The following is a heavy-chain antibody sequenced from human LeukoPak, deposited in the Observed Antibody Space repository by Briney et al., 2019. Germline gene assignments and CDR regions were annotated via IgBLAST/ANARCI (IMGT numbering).Heavy chain of an antibody. D-gene: IGHD3-9*01. CDR3: AKNNGVRYFDWLASAFDI. Sequence: GGSLRLSCAASGFTPDDYAMNWVRQVPGKGLEWVSGISWNSENIGYADSVKGRFTISRDNAKNSLYLQMNSLRAEDTALYYCAKNNGVRYFDWLASAFDIWGQGTVVTVSS. CDR2: ISWNSENI. J-gene: IGHJ3*02. V-gene: IGHV3-9*02. CDR1: GFTPDDYA.